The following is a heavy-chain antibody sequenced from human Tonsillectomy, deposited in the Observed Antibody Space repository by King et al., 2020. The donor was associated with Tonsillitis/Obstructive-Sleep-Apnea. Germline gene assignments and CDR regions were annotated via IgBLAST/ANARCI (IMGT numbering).Heavy chain of an antibody. Sequence: QLVQSGAEVKKPGSSVKVSCKASGGTFSSYAITWVRQAPGQGLEWMGRIIPILGIENHAQKFQGRVTIIADESTSTAYMELSSLRSEDTAVYYCARGPAKNWNDQGLMDVGGKGTTVTVSS. D-gene: IGHD1-1*01. CDR2: IIPILGIE. J-gene: IGHJ6*03. V-gene: IGHV1-69*04. CDR1: GGTFSSYA. CDR3: ARGPAKNWNDQGLMDV.